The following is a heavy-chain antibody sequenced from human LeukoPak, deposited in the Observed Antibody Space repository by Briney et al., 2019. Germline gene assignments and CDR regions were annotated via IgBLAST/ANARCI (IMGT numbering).Heavy chain of an antibody. J-gene: IGHJ4*02. CDR3: ATDDSSGYGISDY. Sequence: PSETLSLTCAVYGGSFCGYYWSWIRQPPGKGLEWIGEINHSGSTNYNPSLKSRVTISVDTSKNQFSLKLSSVTAADTAVYYCATDDSSGYGISDYWGQGTLVTVSS. CDR1: GGSFCGYY. CDR2: INHSGST. V-gene: IGHV4-34*01. D-gene: IGHD3-22*01.